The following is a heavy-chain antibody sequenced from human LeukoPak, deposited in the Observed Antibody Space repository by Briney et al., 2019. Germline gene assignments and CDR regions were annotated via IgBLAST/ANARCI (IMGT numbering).Heavy chain of an antibody. CDR3: AREEPLEWLLWAYFDY. CDR1: GYTFTGYY. J-gene: IGHJ4*02. D-gene: IGHD3-3*01. Sequence: GASVKVSCKASGYTFTGYYMHWVRQAPGQGLEWMGWINPNSGGTNYAQKFQGRVTMTRDTSISTAYMELSRLRSDDTAVYYCAREEPLEWLLWAYFDYWGQGTLVTVSS. CDR2: INPNSGGT. V-gene: IGHV1-2*02.